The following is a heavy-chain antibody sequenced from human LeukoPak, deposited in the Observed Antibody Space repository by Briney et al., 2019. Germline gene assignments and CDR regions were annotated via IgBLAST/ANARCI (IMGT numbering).Heavy chain of an antibody. CDR3: ARGGDYGDYEDAFDI. CDR1: GFTFSSYD. Sequence: GGSLRLSCAASGFTFSSYDMHWVRHATGKGLEWVSAIGTAGDTYYPGSVKGRFTISRENAKNSLYLQMNSLRAGDTAVYYCARGGDYGDYEDAFDIWGQGTMVTVSS. CDR2: IGTAGDT. D-gene: IGHD4-17*01. V-gene: IGHV3-13*01. J-gene: IGHJ3*02.